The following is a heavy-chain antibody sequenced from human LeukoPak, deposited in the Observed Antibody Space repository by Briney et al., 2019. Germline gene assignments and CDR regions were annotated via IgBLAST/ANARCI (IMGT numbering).Heavy chain of an antibody. D-gene: IGHD3-22*01. CDR2: ISFDGNNK. V-gene: IGHV3-30*18. CDR1: GFNFSSYG. CDR3: AKAQAEYYYDSSDY. J-gene: IGHJ4*02. Sequence: GGSLRLSCAASGFNFSSYGMHWVRQAPGKGLECVALISFDGNNKYYADSVKGRFTISRDNSKNTLYLQMNSLRIEDTAVYYCAKAQAEYYYDSSDYWGQGTLVTVSS.